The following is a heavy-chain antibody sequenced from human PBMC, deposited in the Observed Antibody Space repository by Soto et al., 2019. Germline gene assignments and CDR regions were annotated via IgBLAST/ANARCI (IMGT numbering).Heavy chain of an antibody. J-gene: IGHJ6*02. CDR3: TRQVEYQLLYYYYGMDV. Sequence: GSLRLSCAASGFTFSGSAMHWVRQASGKGLEWVGRIRSKANSYATAYAASVKGRFTIPRDDSKNTAYLQMNSLKTEDTAVYYCTRQVEYQLLYYYYGMDVWGQGTTVTVSS. D-gene: IGHD2-2*01. CDR1: GFTFSGSA. CDR2: IRSKANSYAT. V-gene: IGHV3-73*01.